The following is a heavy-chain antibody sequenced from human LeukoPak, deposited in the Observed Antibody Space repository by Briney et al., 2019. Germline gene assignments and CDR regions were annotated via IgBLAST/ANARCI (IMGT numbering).Heavy chain of an antibody. V-gene: IGHV4-59*01. CDR1: GGSISTYY. CDR2: IYNSGST. D-gene: IGHD5-18*01. CDR3: ARGGYSYGYDDDFDY. Sequence: SETLSLTCTVSGGSISTYYWSWIRQPPGKGLEWIGYIYNSGSTNYNPSLKSRVTISVGTSKNKFSLKLSSVTAADTAVYYCARGGYSYGYDDDFDYWGQGTLVTVSS. J-gene: IGHJ4*02.